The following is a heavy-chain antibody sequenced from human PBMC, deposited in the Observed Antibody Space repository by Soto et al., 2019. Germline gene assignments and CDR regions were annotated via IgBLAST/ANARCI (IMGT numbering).Heavy chain of an antibody. V-gene: IGHV3-43D*04. CDR1: GFTFDDYA. Sequence: GGSLRLSCAASGFTFDDYAMHWVRQAPGKGLEWVSLISWDGGRTYYADSVKGRFTISRDNSKNSLYLQMNSLRAEDTALYYCAKDSRDYYGSGSYRYFDYWGQGTLVTVSS. D-gene: IGHD3-10*01. CDR3: AKDSRDYYGSGSYRYFDY. J-gene: IGHJ4*02. CDR2: ISWDGGRT.